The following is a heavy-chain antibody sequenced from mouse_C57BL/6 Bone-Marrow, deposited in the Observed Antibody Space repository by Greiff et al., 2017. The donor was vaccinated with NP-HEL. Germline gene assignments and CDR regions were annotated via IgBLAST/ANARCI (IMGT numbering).Heavy chain of an antibody. D-gene: IGHD1-1*01. CDR3: ARYYYGSRGWYFDV. J-gene: IGHJ1*03. Sequence: QVQLQQSGADLVKPGASVKLSCKASGYTFTSYWMHWVKQRPGRGLEWIGRIDPNSGGTKFNEKFKTKATLTVDKPSSTAYMQLSSLTSEDSAVDSCARYYYGSRGWYFDVWGTGTTVTVSS. CDR1: GYTFTSYW. CDR2: IDPNSGGT. V-gene: IGHV1-72*01.